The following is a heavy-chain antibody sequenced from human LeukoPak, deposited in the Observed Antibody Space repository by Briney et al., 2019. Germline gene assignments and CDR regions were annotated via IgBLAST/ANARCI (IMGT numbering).Heavy chain of an antibody. Sequence: SETLSLTCTVSGYSISTSYYWGWIRQPPGKGLEWIGSIYHSGDTYYNPSLKSRVTISVDTSKNQFSLKLSSVTAADTAVYYCARVSLSGSGWFDPWGQGTLVTVSS. V-gene: IGHV4-38-2*02. CDR1: GYSISTSYY. CDR3: ARVSLSGSGWFDP. J-gene: IGHJ5*02. CDR2: IYHSGDT. D-gene: IGHD3-10*01.